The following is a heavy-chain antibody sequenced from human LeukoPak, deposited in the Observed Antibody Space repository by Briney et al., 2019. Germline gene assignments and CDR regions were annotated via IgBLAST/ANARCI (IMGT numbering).Heavy chain of an antibody. CDR3: AREDGYCSGGSCYTWYYMDV. CDR1: GFTLNMYS. J-gene: IGHJ6*03. CDR2: VSSSSSLI. Sequence: GGSLRLSCAASGFTLNMYSMNWVRQAPGKGLEWVSYVSSSSSLIYYSDSVRGRFTISRDSATNSVFLQMNSLRVEDTAVYYCAREDGYCSGGSCYTWYYMDVWGKGTTVTVSS. V-gene: IGHV3-48*01. D-gene: IGHD2-15*01.